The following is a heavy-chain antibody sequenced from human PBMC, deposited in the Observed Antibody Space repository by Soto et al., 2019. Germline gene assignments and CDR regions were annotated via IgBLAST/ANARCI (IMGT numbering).Heavy chain of an antibody. CDR2: IKSRSDGGTP. V-gene: IGHV3-15*01. CDR3: TTDTRRISVFGVPWDS. J-gene: IGHJ4*02. CDR1: GFTLSNAW. Sequence: EVQLEESGGGPVEPGGSLRLSCAASGFTLSNAWMNWVGHTPGRGLERVGRIKSRSDGGTPDYGAPVKGRFTISRDDSLNTIYLQMNSLTAEDTGVYYCTTDTRRISVFGVPWDSWGQGTLVTVSS. D-gene: IGHD3-3*01.